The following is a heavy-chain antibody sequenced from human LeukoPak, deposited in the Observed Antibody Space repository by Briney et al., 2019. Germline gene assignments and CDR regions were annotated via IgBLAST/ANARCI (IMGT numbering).Heavy chain of an antibody. V-gene: IGHV4-34*01. J-gene: IGHJ3*02. CDR1: GGSLNGHY. CDR3: ARRKRNDYVWGSYRAYAFDI. CDR2: SSDSGGT. Sequence: SETLSLTCAVYGGSLNGHYWSWIRQPPGKGLEWIGESSDSGGTKFNPSLKSRVTISADTSKNQFSLKLSSVTAADTAVYYCARRKRNDYVWGSYRAYAFDIWGQGTMVTVSS. D-gene: IGHD3-16*02.